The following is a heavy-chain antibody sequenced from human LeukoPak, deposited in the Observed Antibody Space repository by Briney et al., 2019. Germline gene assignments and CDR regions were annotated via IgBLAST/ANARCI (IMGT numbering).Heavy chain of an antibody. CDR2: INHSGST. Sequence: PSETLSLTCAVYGGSFSGYYWSWIRQPPGKGLEWIGEINHSGSTNYNPSLKSRVTISVDTSKNQFSLKLSSVTAADTAVYYCAVLSRWYCSSTSCYQYGMDVWGQGTTVTVSS. V-gene: IGHV4-34*01. J-gene: IGHJ6*02. CDR1: GGSFSGYY. CDR3: AVLSRWYCSSTSCYQYGMDV. D-gene: IGHD2-2*01.